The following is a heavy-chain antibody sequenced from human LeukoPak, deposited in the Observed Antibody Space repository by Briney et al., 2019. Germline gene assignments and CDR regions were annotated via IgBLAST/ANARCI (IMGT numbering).Heavy chain of an antibody. CDR2: INPNSGNT. CDR1: GYTFTGYY. D-gene: IGHD1-7*01. J-gene: IGHJ4*02. Sequence: GASVKVSCKASGYTFTGYYMHWVRQAPGQGLEWMGWINPNSGNTDYAQKFQGRVTITRNSSISTAYMELSSLKSEDTAVYYCARGSGLSGNYMSLDLDYWGQGTLVTVSS. V-gene: IGHV1-8*03. CDR3: ARGSGLSGNYMSLDLDY.